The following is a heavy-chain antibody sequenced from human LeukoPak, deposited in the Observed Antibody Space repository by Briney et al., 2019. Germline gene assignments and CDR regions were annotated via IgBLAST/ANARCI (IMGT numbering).Heavy chain of an antibody. J-gene: IGHJ3*02. D-gene: IGHD3-22*01. CDR3: ARDLGRYDSNQGPLDAFDI. V-gene: IGHV3-53*01. CDR1: GLTVSINY. CDR2: IYTGGST. Sequence: GGSHRPSRAASGLTVSINYTSWVRQAPGRWLEWVSVIYTGGSTYYADSVKGRFTISRDNSKTTLYLQMNSLRAEDTGVYYCARDLGRYDSNQGPLDAFDIWGQGTMVTVSS.